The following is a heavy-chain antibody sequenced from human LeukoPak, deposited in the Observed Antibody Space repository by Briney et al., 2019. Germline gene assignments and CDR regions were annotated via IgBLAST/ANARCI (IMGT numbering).Heavy chain of an antibody. CDR3: AREGITMVRGGTYYYYYMDV. D-gene: IGHD3-10*01. J-gene: IGHJ6*03. V-gene: IGHV3-23*01. Sequence: RPGGSLRLSCAASGFTFSTYDISWVRQAPGKGLEWVSTFSSSGNMTYYAGSVKGRFTISRDNSKNTLYLQMNSLRAEDTALYYCAREGITMVRGGTYYYYYMDVWGKGTTVTVSS. CDR2: FSSSGNMT. CDR1: GFTFSTYD.